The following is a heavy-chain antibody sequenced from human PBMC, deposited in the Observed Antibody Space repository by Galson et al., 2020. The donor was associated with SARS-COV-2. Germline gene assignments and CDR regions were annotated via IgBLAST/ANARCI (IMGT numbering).Heavy chain of an antibody. J-gene: IGHJ6*03. V-gene: IGHV2-70*11. CDR3: ARGYSSGWYYYYMDV. Sequence: SGPTLVKPTQTLTLTCPFSGFSLSTSGMCVSWIRQPPGKALEWLARIDWYDEKYYSISLKTRLTISKDTSKNQVVLTMTNMDPVDTATYYCARGYSSGWYYYYMDVWGKGTTVTVSS. CDR1: GFSLSTSGMC. CDR2: IDWYDEK. D-gene: IGHD6-19*01.